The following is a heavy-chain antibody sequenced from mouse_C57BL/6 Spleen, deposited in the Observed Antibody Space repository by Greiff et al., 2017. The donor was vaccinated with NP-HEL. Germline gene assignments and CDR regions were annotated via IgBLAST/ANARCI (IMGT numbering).Heavy chain of an antibody. V-gene: IGHV1-82*01. D-gene: IGHD2-1*01. CDR2: IYPGDGDT. CDR3: ARYYGNYDAMDY. Sequence: VQLQQSGPELVKPGASVTISCQASGYAFSSSWMNWVKQRPGKGLEWIGRIYPGDGDTNYNGKFKGKATLTADKSSSTAYMQLSSLTSEDSAVYFCARYYGNYDAMDYWGQGTSVTVSS. CDR1: GYAFSSSW. J-gene: IGHJ4*01.